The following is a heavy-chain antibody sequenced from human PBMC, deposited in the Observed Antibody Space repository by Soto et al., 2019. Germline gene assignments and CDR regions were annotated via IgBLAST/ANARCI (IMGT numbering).Heavy chain of an antibody. Sequence: XGSLRLSCAASGFTFSSYAMSGVRQAPGKGLEWVSAISGSGGSTYYADSVKGRFTISRDNSKNTLYLQMNSLRAEDTAVYYCAKEKAFTMVRGVISYWGQGTLVTVSS. CDR2: ISGSGGST. CDR1: GFTFSSYA. J-gene: IGHJ4*02. CDR3: AKEKAFTMVRGVISY. D-gene: IGHD3-10*01. V-gene: IGHV3-23*01.